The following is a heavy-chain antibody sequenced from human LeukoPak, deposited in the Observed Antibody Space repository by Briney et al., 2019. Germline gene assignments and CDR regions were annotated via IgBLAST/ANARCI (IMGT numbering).Heavy chain of an antibody. J-gene: IGHJ4*02. V-gene: IGHV3-30*02. CDR2: IQYDGSNK. Sequence: GGSLRLSCAASGSTFNNYGMHWVRQAPGKGLEWVAFIQYDGSNKYYADSVKGRFTISRDNSKNTLYPQMNSLRTEDTAVYYCAKFADDYYDSSGYYDDYWGQGTLVTVSS. D-gene: IGHD3-22*01. CDR1: GSTFNNYG. CDR3: AKFADDYYDSSGYYDDY.